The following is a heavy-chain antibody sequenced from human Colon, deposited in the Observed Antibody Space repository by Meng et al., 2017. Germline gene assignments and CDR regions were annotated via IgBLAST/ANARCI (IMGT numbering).Heavy chain of an antibody. CDR2: ISSSGSYI. J-gene: IGHJ4*02. CDR3: ARDHPGPLGY. D-gene: IGHD7-27*01. Sequence: EVQLVESGGGLVEPGGSLRLSCAASGFTFISYIMNWVRQAPGKGLEWVSSISSSGSYIYYAYSVKSRFTISRDNAKNSLYLQMNSLRAEDTAVYYCARDHPGPLGYWGQGPLVTVSS. CDR1: GFTFISYI. V-gene: IGHV3-21*01.